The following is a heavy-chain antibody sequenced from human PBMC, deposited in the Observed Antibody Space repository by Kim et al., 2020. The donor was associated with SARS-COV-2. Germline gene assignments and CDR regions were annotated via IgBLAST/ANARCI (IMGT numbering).Heavy chain of an antibody. CDR2: ISGSGGST. CDR3: AEAGLWGGSGSYIGY. CDR1: GFTFSSYA. D-gene: IGHD3-10*01. J-gene: IGHJ4*02. V-gene: IGHV3-23*01. Sequence: GGSLRLSCAASGFTFSSYAMSWVRQAPGKGLEWVSAISGSGGSTYYADSVKGRFTISRDNSKNTLYLQMNSLRAEDTTVYYCAEAGLWGGSGSYIGYWGQGTLVTVSS.